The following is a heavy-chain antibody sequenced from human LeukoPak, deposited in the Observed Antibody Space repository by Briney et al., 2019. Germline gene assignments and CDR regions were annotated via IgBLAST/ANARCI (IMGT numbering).Heavy chain of an antibody. CDR1: GYTFASYY. J-gene: IGHJ6*03. CDR3: ARDITMVRGVIPYYYMDV. Sequence: ASVKVSCKASGYTFASYYMHWVRQAPGQGLAWMGIINPSGGSTSYAQKFQGRVTMTRDMSTSTVYMELSSLKSEDTAVYYCARDITMVRGVIPYYYMDVWGKGTTVTVSS. V-gene: IGHV1-46*01. CDR2: INPSGGST. D-gene: IGHD3-10*01.